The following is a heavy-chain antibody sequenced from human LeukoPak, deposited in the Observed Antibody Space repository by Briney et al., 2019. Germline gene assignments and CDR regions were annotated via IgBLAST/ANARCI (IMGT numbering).Heavy chain of an antibody. Sequence: SVKVSFKASGGTFSSYAISWVRQAPGQGLEWMGGIIPIFGTANYAQKFQGRVTISADESTSTAYMELSSLRSEDTAVYYCASGYCSTTSCYVNPYFDYWGQGTLVTVSS. CDR2: IIPIFGTA. J-gene: IGHJ4*02. CDR3: ASGYCSTTSCYVNPYFDY. D-gene: IGHD2-2*03. V-gene: IGHV1-69*01. CDR1: GGTFSSYA.